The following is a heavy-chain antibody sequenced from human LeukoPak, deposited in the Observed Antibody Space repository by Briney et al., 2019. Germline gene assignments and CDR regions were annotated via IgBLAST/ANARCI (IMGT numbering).Heavy chain of an antibody. Sequence: ASVKVSCKSSGYTCTIYGISWVRQAPGQGLEWVGGMSAYNGNTNYAQKIQGRVSRTTDTSTSTAYMELRRLRSDDTAVYHCARVPFYYDSSGYLHHWGQATLVTLS. CDR3: ARVPFYYDSSGYLHH. CDR1: GYTCTIYG. D-gene: IGHD3-22*01. CDR2: MSAYNGNT. V-gene: IGHV1-18*01. J-gene: IGHJ4*02.